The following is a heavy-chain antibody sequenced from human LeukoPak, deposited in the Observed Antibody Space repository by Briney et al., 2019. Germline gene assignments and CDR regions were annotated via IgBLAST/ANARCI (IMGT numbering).Heavy chain of an antibody. V-gene: IGHV4-34*01. CDR2: INHSGST. CDR1: GGSFSGYY. Sequence: SETLSLTCAVYGGSFSGYYWSWIRQPPGKGLEWIGEINHSGSTNYNPSLKSRVTISVDTSKNQFSLKLSSVTAADTAVYYCARRAIHKFNDYWGQGTLVTVSS. J-gene: IGHJ4*02. D-gene: IGHD2-2*02. CDR3: ARRAIHKFNDY.